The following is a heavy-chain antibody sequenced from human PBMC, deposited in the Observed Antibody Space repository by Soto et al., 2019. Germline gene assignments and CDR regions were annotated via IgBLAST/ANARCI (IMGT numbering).Heavy chain of an antibody. J-gene: IGHJ6*02. D-gene: IGHD2-15*01. CDR2: IWHDGSNK. CDR3: TRGTGYYYYDMNV. CDR1: GFTFSSYG. Sequence: QVQLVESGGGVVQPGRSLRLSCAASGFTFSSYGMHWVRQAPGKGLERVAVIWHDGSNKYYADSVKGRLIISRDNSKNTLNIRMNSVRAEDRAVYYCTRGTGYYYYDMNVWGQWTTVTVSS. V-gene: IGHV3-33*03.